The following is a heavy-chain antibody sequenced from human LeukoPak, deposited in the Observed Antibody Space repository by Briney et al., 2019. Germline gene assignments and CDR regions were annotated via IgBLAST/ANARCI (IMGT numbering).Heavy chain of an antibody. Sequence: RPSETLSLTCTVPGGSISSSSYYWGWLRQPPGKGLEWIGSIYYSGSTYYNPSLKSRVTISVDTSKNQFSLKLSSVTAADTAVYYCARWGSSWYDVDYWGQGTLVTVSS. J-gene: IGHJ4*02. CDR2: IYYSGST. CDR1: GGSISSSSYY. V-gene: IGHV4-39*01. D-gene: IGHD6-13*01. CDR3: ARWGSSWYDVDY.